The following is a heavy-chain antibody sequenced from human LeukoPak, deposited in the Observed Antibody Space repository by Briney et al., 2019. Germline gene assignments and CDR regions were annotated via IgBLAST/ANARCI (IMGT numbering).Heavy chain of an antibody. CDR1: SDSIAGYF. V-gene: IGHV4-59*01. CDR3: ARVIDYDDSGYFDY. J-gene: IGHJ4*02. D-gene: IGHD4-17*01. Sequence: SETLSLTCNVSSDSIAGYFWSWIRQPPGKGLEWIGNIYFGSKNIYNPSLESRVTMFLDMDHNQVSLKVSSVTAADTAMYFCARVIDYDDSGYFDYWGQGILVTVSS. CDR2: IYFGSKN.